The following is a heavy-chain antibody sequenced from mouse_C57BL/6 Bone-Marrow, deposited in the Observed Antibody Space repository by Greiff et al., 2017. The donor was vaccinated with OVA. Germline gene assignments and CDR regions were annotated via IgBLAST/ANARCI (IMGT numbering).Heavy chain of an antibody. CDR3: TRDHYYGSSYGFAD. Sequence: EVKLVESGEGLVKPGGSLKLSCAASGFTFSSYAMSWVRQTPEKRLEWVAYISSGGDYIYYADTVKGRFTISRDNARNTLYLQMSSLKSEDTAMYYCTRDHYYGSSYGFADWGQGTLVTVSA. CDR1: GFTFSSYA. J-gene: IGHJ3*01. V-gene: IGHV5-9-1*02. D-gene: IGHD1-1*01. CDR2: ISSGGDYI.